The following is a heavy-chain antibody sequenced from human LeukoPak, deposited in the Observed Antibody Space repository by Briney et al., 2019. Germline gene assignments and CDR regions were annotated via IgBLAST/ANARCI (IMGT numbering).Heavy chain of an antibody. CDR2: IYSGRST. CDR1: GFTVSSND. J-gene: IGHJ4*02. D-gene: IGHD3-16*01. CDR3: ASEFGTPIDY. Sequence: GGSLRLSCAASGFTVSSNDMSWVRQAPGKGLEWVSLIYSGRSTYYADSVKGRFTISRDNAKNTLYLQMNSLRAEDTAVYYCASEFGTPIDYWGQGTLVTVSS. V-gene: IGHV3-66*01.